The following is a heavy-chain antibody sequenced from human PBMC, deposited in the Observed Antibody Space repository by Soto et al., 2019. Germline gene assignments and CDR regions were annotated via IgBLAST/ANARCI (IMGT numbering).Heavy chain of an antibody. J-gene: IGHJ4*02. CDR2: IFSSGST. CDR1: GGSINTFY. D-gene: IGHD5-12*01. V-gene: IGHV4-4*07. CDR3: AREGSYSAYNFAHGIQLWSFDF. Sequence: WETLSLTCTVSGGSINTFYWSWVRQPAGKGLEWIGRIFSSGSTSLNPSLESRVAMSVDTSKNHFSLNLSSVTAADMAVYYCAREGSYSAYNFAHGIQLWSFDFWGQGALVTVSS.